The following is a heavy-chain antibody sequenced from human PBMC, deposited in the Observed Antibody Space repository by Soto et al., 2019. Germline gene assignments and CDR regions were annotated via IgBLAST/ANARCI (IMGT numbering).Heavy chain of an antibody. J-gene: IGHJ5*02. CDR1: GGTFSSYA. CDR2: IIPIFGTT. V-gene: IGHV1-69*13. Sequence: ASVKVSCKASGGTFSSYAISWVRQAPGQGLEWMGGIIPIFGTTNYAQKFQGRVTMTADASTSTAYMELSSLRSDDTAVYYCARGTQTGYNWFDPWGQGILVTVSS. CDR3: ARGTQTGYNWFDP. D-gene: IGHD1-7*01.